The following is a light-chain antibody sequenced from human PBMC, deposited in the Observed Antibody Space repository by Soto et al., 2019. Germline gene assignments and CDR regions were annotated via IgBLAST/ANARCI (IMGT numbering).Light chain of an antibody. J-gene: IGKJ4*01. CDR1: LSVTSDY. CDR2: GAS. CDR3: QQYGSSPLT. V-gene: IGKV3-20*01. Sequence: EIVLTQSPGTLSLSPGERATLSCRASLSVTSDYLAWYQQKPGQAPRLLISGASSRATGIPDRFSGSGSGTDFTLTISRLEPEDFAVYYCQQYGSSPLTFGGGTKVEIK.